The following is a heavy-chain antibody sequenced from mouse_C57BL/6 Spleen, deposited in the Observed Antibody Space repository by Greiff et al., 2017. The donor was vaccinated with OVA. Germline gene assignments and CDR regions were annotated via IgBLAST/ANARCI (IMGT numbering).Heavy chain of an antibody. D-gene: IGHD1-1*01. Sequence: EVHLVESGPELVKPGASVKMSCKASGYTFTDYNMHWVKQSHGKSLEWIGYINPNNGGTSYNQKFKGKATLTVNKSSSTAYMELRSLTSEDSAVYYCARDYYGSSSFAYWGQGTLVTVSA. CDR2: INPNNGGT. J-gene: IGHJ3*01. CDR3: ARDYYGSSSFAY. CDR1: GYTFTDYN. V-gene: IGHV1-22*01.